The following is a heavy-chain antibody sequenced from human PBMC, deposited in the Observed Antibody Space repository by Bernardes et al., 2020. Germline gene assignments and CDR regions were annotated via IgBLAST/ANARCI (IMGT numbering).Heavy chain of an antibody. Sequence: SLRLSCAASGFTFSSYAMHWVRQAPGKGLEWVAVISYDGSNKYYADSVKGRFTISRDNSKNTLYLQMNSLRAEDTAVYYCARVERGNGMDVWGQGTTVTVSS. CDR2: ISYDGSNK. V-gene: IGHV3-30-3*01. CDR3: ARVERGNGMDV. J-gene: IGHJ6*02. D-gene: IGHD3-10*01. CDR1: GFTFSSYA.